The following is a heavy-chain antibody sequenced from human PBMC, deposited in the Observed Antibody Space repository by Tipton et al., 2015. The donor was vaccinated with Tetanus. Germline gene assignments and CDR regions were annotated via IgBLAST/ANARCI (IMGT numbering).Heavy chain of an antibody. D-gene: IGHD2-15*01. CDR1: GFTFSNYA. V-gene: IGHV3-30-3*02. J-gene: IGHJ4*02. Sequence: SLRLSCAASGFTFSNYAMHWVRQAPGKGLEWVAIISYDGTNKYNADSVKGRFTISRDNSKNTLYLQMNSLRPEDTAVYYCAKEFQRARIRFFDSWGQGTQVTASS. CDR2: ISYDGTNK. CDR3: AKEFQRARIRFFDS.